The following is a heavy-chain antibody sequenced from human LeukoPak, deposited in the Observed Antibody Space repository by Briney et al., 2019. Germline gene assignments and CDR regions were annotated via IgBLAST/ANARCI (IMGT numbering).Heavy chain of an antibody. CDR1: GVSVSDGRYY. V-gene: IGHV4-31*03. CDR2: KYYSGSA. D-gene: IGHD2-2*01. J-gene: IGHJ3*02. CDR3: ATPYCSSISCLDVFSM. Sequence: SETLSLTCNVSGVSVSDGRYYWTWIRQHPGKGLEWIGYKYYSGSAKYNPSLKSRLTISVDTSKNQFSLQLTSVTAADTATYYCATPYCSSISCLDVFSMWGQGTRVTVSA.